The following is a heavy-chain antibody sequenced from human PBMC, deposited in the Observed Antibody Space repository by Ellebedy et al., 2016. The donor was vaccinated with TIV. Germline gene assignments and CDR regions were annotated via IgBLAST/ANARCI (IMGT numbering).Heavy chain of an antibody. J-gene: IGHJ4*02. CDR1: GGSISSSY. V-gene: IGHV4-59*13. Sequence: SETLSLXXTVSGGSISSSYWSWIRQPPGKGLEWIGYIYYSGSTNYNPSLKSRVTISVDTSKNQFSLKLSSVTAADTAVYYCARDRNYFDYWGQGTLVTVSS. CDR2: IYYSGST. CDR3: ARDRNYFDY.